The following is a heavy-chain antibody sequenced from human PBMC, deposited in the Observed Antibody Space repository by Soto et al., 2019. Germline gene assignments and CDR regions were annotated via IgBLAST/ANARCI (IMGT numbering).Heavy chain of an antibody. CDR2: ISGSGGST. Sequence: GGSLRLSCAASGFTFSSYAMSWVRQAPGKGLEWVSAISGSGGSTYYADSVKGRFTISRDNSKNTLYLQMNSLRAEDTAVYYCAKVGVKYSSSWYSPPHDYWGQGTLVTVSS. J-gene: IGHJ4*02. D-gene: IGHD6-13*01. CDR3: AKVGVKYSSSWYSPPHDY. V-gene: IGHV3-23*01. CDR1: GFTFSSYA.